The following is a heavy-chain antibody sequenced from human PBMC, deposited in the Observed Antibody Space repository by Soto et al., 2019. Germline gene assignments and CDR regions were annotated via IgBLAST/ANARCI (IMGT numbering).Heavy chain of an antibody. Sequence: GASVKVSCKASGYTFTGYYMHWVRQAPGQGLEWMGWINPNSGGTNYAQKFQGWVTMTRDTSISTAYMELSRLRSDDTAVYYCARWSGDYYYGMDVWGQGTTVTVSS. CDR1: GYTFTGYY. V-gene: IGHV1-2*04. CDR3: ARWSGDYYYGMDV. J-gene: IGHJ6*02. CDR2: INPNSGGT. D-gene: IGHD3-10*01.